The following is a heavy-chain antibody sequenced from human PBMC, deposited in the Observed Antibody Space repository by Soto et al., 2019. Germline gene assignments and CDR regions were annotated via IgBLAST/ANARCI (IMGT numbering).Heavy chain of an antibody. D-gene: IGHD6-6*01. Sequence: WASVKVSCKASGYTFTSYGISWVRQAPGQGLEWMGWISAYNGNTNYAQKLQGRVTMTTDTSTSTAYMELRSLRSDDTAVYYCAREYSSSSWGGSSPGPYGMDVWGQGTTVTVSS. CDR1: GYTFTSYG. V-gene: IGHV1-18*01. CDR3: AREYSSSSWGGSSPGPYGMDV. J-gene: IGHJ6*02. CDR2: ISAYNGNT.